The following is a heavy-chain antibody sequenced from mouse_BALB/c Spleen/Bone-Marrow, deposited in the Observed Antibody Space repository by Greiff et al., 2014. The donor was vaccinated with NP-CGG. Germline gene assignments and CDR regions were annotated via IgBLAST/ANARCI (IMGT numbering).Heavy chain of an antibody. Sequence: VQLQQSGVEVVRPGTSVKVSCKASGYAFSNYLIEWVKQRPGQGLEWIGMINPGSGGSNYNEKFKGKATLTADKSSSTAYMQLSSLTSDDSAVYFCARSTGTGGFAYWGQGTLVTASA. V-gene: IGHV1-54*03. CDR2: INPGSGGS. CDR3: ARSTGTGGFAY. D-gene: IGHD4-1*02. J-gene: IGHJ3*01. CDR1: GYAFSNYL.